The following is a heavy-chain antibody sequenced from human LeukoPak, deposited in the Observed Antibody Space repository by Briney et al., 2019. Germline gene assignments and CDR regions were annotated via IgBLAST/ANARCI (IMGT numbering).Heavy chain of an antibody. D-gene: IGHD3-22*01. CDR1: GFTFSSYS. Sequence: GGSLRLPCTASGFTFSSYSMNWVRQAPGKGLEWVSSISSSSSYIYYADSVKGRFTISRDNAKNSMYLQMNSLRAEDTAVYYCARDEHSSGYHYDPEYFQHWGQGTLVTVSS. V-gene: IGHV3-21*01. J-gene: IGHJ1*01. CDR3: ARDEHSSGYHYDPEYFQH. CDR2: ISSSSSYI.